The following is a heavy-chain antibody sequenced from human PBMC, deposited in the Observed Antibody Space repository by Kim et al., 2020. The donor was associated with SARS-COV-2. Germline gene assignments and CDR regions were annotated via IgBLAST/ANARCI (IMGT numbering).Heavy chain of an antibody. V-gene: IGHV3-48*03. Sequence: GGSLRLSCAASGFTFSSYEMNWVRQAPGKGLEWVSYISSSGSTIYYADSVKGRFTISRDNAKNSLYLQMNSLRAEDTAVYYCAREFSSLEVYYYYYMDVWGKGTTVTVSS. CDR3: AREFSSLEVYYYYYMDV. J-gene: IGHJ6*03. D-gene: IGHD6-13*01. CDR2: ISSSGSTI. CDR1: GFTFSSYE.